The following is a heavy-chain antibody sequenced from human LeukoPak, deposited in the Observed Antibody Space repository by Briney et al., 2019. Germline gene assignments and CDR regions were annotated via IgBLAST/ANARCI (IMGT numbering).Heavy chain of an antibody. CDR1: GFSFTDYY. CDR2: ISSSGNTI. Sequence: PGGSLRLSCTVSGFSFTDYYMSWIRQAPGKGLEWVSYISSSGNTIYYADSVKGRFTISRDSAKNSLYLQMNSLRAEDTAVYYCAREGSARTFFDYWGQGTLVTVSS. J-gene: IGHJ4*02. V-gene: IGHV3-11*01. CDR3: AREGSARTFFDY. D-gene: IGHD6-6*01.